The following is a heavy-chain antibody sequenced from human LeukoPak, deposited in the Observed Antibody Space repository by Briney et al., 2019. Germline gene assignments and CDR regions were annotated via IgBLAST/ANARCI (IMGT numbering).Heavy chain of an antibody. CDR2: ISSSGSTI. D-gene: IGHD6-19*01. J-gene: IGHJ4*02. Sequence: GGSLRLTCAASGFTFSSYEMTWVRQAPAKGLEWVSYISSSGSTIYYAAYVKGRFTISRDNAKNSLYLQMNSLRAEDTAVYYCVREENMKPVAGSFDYWGQGTLVSVSS. CDR1: GFTFSSYE. CDR3: VREENMKPVAGSFDY. V-gene: IGHV3-48*03.